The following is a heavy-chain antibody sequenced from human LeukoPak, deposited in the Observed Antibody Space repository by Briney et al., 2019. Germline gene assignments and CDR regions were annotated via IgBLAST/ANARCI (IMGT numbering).Heavy chain of an antibody. V-gene: IGHV3-74*01. J-gene: IGHJ4*02. Sequence: GGSLRLSCAASGFTFSSYWMHWVRQAPGKGLVWVSRVNSDGSTTNYADSVKGRFTISRDNAKNTLYMQMNSLRAEDTAVYYCTRARYYDSPDYWGQGTLVTVSS. D-gene: IGHD3-22*01. CDR1: GFTFSSYW. CDR2: VNSDGSTT. CDR3: TRARYYDSPDY.